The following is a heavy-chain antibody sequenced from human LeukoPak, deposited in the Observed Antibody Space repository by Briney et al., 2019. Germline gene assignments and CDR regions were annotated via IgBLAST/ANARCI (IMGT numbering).Heavy chain of an antibody. CDR2: ISYDGSNK. CDR3: ASGRDFGIAGAVGY. J-gene: IGHJ4*02. Sequence: GSLRLSCAVSGFTFSSFPMHWVRQAPGKGLEWVAVISYDGSNKYYADSVKGRFTISRDNSKNTLYLQVNSLRAEDTAVYYCASGRDFGIAGAVGYWGRGTLVTVSS. CDR1: GFTFSSFP. D-gene: IGHD1-26*01. V-gene: IGHV3-30-3*01.